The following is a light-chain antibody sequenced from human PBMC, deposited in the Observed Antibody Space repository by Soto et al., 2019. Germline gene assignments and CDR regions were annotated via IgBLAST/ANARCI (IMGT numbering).Light chain of an antibody. V-gene: IGLV2-8*01. CDR3: SSYAASNNLV. Sequence: QSALTQPPSASGSPGQSVTISCTGTSSDVGGYNYVSWYQQHPGKAPKLMIYEVTKRPSGVPDRFSGSKSGNTASLTVSGLRAEDEADYFCSSYAASNNLVFGGGTKVTVL. J-gene: IGLJ2*01. CDR2: EVT. CDR1: SSDVGGYNY.